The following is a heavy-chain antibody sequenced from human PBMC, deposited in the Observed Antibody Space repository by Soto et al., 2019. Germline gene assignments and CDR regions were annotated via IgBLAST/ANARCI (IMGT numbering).Heavy chain of an antibody. CDR3: ARDRDYYDSSGYYCDY. CDR1: GFTFSSYS. J-gene: IGHJ4*02. CDR2: ISSSSSYI. Sequence: PGGSLRLSCAASGFTFSSYSMNWVRQAPGKGLEWVSSISSSSSYIYYADSVKGRFTISRDNAKNSLYLQMNSLRAEDTAVYYCARDRDYYDSSGYYCDYWGQGTLVTVSS. V-gene: IGHV3-21*01. D-gene: IGHD3-22*01.